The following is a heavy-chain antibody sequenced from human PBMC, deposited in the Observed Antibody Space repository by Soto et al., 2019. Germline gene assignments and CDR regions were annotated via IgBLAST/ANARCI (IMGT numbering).Heavy chain of an antibody. CDR3: ARAISGYVS. CDR1: GITYTTYA. D-gene: IGHD5-12*01. J-gene: IGHJ5*02. CDR2: INTGNGNT. Sequence: QVQLVQSGAEVKQPGASVKVACKASGITYTTYAIHWVRQAPGQGLEWMGWINTGNGNTRYSQRFQGRVTLTTDTSASTAYRDVSSLTSEDTAVYYCARAISGYVSWGQGTLITVSS. V-gene: IGHV1-3*04.